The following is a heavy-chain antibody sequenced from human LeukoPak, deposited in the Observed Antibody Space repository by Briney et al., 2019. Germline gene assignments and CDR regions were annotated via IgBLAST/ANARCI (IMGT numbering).Heavy chain of an antibody. J-gene: IGHJ4*02. CDR3: ARVGSSSWLYFDY. Sequence: GGSLRLSCAASGFTFSYCGMHWVRQPPGKGLEWVAFIRYKASDKYYADSVKGRFTISRDNAKNSLYLQMNSLRAEDTAVYYCARVGSSSWLYFDYWGQGTLVTVSS. V-gene: IGHV3-30*02. CDR1: GFTFSYCG. CDR2: IRYKASDK. D-gene: IGHD6-13*01.